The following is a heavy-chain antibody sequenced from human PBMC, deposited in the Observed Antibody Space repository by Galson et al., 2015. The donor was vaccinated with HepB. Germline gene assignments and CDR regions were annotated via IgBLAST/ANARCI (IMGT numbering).Heavy chain of an antibody. V-gene: IGHV4-59*08. CDR2: IYYSGST. Sequence: ETLSLTCTVSGGSISSYYWSWIRQPPGKGLEWIGYIYYSGSTNYNPSLKSRVTISVDTSKNQFSLKLSSVTAADTAVYYCAGTLAATALNWFDPWGQGTLVTASS. D-gene: IGHD6-13*01. CDR1: GGSISSYY. CDR3: AGTLAATALNWFDP. J-gene: IGHJ5*02.